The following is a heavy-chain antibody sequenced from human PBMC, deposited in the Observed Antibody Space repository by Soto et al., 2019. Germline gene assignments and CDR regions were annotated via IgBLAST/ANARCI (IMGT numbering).Heavy chain of an antibody. D-gene: IGHD1-26*01. CDR1: GFTFSNAW. V-gene: IGHV3-15*01. J-gene: IGHJ3*02. CDR2: IKSKTDGGTT. CDR3: TTGVGATSISDAFDI. Sequence: GGSLRLSCAASGFTFSNAWMSWVRQAPGKGLEWVGRIKSKTDGGTTDYAAPVKGRFTISRDDSKNTLYLQMNSLKTEDTAVYYCTTGVGATSISDAFDIWGQGTMVTVSS.